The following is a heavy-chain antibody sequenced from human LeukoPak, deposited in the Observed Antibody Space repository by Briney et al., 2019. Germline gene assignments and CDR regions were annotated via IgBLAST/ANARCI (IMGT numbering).Heavy chain of an antibody. D-gene: IGHD3-16*01. J-gene: IGHJ3*02. CDR1: GGSVSSYY. V-gene: IGHV4-59*02. CDR3: ARVGGVPLGAFDI. CDR2: IYYSGIT. Sequence: PSETLSLTCTVTGGSVSSYYWSWIRQPPGKGLEWIGYIYYSGITNYNPSLKSRVTISVDTSKNQFSLKLSSVTAADTAVYYCARVGGVPLGAFDIWGQGTMVTVSS.